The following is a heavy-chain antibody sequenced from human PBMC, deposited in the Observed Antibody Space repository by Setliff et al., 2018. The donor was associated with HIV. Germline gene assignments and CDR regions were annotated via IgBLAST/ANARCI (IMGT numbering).Heavy chain of an antibody. D-gene: IGHD3-16*01. J-gene: IGHJ6*03. CDR2: ISFGSTYI. Sequence: GGSLRLSCAASGFTFGNYNMNWVRQAPGKGLEWVSSISFGSTYIYQSDSVRGRFTISRDDAKKSLYLQMNSLGAEDTAVYYCARSGGIGNYNWDVWGKGTTVTVSS. V-gene: IGHV3-21*01. CDR1: GFTFGNYN. CDR3: ARSGGIGNYNWDV.